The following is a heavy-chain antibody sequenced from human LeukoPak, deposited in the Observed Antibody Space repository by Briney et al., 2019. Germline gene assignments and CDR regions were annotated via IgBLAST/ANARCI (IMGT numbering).Heavy chain of an antibody. CDR3: ATGGHNYYDPHYYGMDV. D-gene: IGHD3-22*01. CDR2: FDPEDGET. J-gene: IGHJ6*02. Sequence: GGSLRLSCAASGFTFSSYAMHWVRQAPGKGLEWMGGFDPEDGETIYAQKFQGRVTMTEDTSTDTAYMELSSLRSEATDVYYCATGGHNYYDPHYYGMDVWGQGTTVTVSS. V-gene: IGHV1-24*01. CDR1: GFTFSSYA.